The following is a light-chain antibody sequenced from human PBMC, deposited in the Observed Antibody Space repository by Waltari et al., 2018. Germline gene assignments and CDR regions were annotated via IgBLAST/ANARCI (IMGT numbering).Light chain of an antibody. CDR2: DAY. CDR1: QDISNS. V-gene: IGKV1-33*01. Sequence: DIQMTQSPSYLSAAVGDRVTITCQASQDISNSLNWYHQKPGKAPKLLIYDAYELETVLPSRFSGSGSSTDSPSTISSLQPEFIATYYCQPYQNLPYTFGQGTKLEI. CDR3: QPYQNLPYT. J-gene: IGKJ2*01.